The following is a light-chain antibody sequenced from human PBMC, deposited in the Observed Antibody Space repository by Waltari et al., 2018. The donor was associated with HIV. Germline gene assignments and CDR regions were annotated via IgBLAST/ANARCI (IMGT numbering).Light chain of an antibody. CDR2: SNN. CDR1: SSNIGSNT. V-gene: IGLV1-44*01. CDR3: AAWDDSLNGWV. Sequence: QSVLTQQPSASGTPGQRVTISCSGSSSNIGSNTVNWFQQLPGTAPKLLIYSNNQRPSGVPDRVSGSKSGTSASLAISGLQSEDEADYYCAAWDDSLNGWVFGGGTNLTVL. J-gene: IGLJ3*02.